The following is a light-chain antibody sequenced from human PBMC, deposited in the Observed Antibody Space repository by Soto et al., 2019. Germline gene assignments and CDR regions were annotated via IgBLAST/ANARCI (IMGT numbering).Light chain of an antibody. CDR3: NSYTTTSTLL. Sequence: QSALTQPASVSGSLGQSITISCTGSNRDIGAYNLVSWYQQYPDTAPKLIIYEVRNRPSGVSYRFTGSRSGNTASLTISALQADDESTFYCNSYTTTSTLLFGGGTKLTVL. J-gene: IGLJ3*02. CDR2: EVR. CDR1: NRDIGAYNL. V-gene: IGLV2-14*01.